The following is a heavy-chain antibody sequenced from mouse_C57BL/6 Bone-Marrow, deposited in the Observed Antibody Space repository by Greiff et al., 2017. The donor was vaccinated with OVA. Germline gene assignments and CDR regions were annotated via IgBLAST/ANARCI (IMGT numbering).Heavy chain of an antibody. Sequence: VKLLESGPELVKPGASVKISCKASGYTFTDYYINWVKQRPGQGLEWIGWIFPGSGSTYYNEKFKSKATLTVDTSSSTAYMQLSSLTSEDSAVYYCALRFYWYFDVWGTGTTVTVSS. V-gene: IGHV1-75*01. CDR1: GYTFTDYY. CDR2: IFPGSGST. CDR3: ALRFYWYFDV. J-gene: IGHJ1*03. D-gene: IGHD1-1*01.